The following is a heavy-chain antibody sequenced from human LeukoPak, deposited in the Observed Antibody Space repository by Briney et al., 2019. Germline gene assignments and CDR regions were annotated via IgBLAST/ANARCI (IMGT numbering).Heavy chain of an antibody. Sequence: SETLSLTCTVSGGSISSYYWSWIRQPPGKGLEWIGYIYYSGSTNYNPSLKSRVTISVDTSKNQFSLKLSSVTAADTAVYYCARDSPKAYCSGGSCYSRSGYFDYWGQGTLVTVSS. CDR3: ARDSPKAYCSGGSCYSRSGYFDY. J-gene: IGHJ4*02. CDR1: GGSISSYY. CDR2: IYYSGST. V-gene: IGHV4-59*01. D-gene: IGHD2-15*01.